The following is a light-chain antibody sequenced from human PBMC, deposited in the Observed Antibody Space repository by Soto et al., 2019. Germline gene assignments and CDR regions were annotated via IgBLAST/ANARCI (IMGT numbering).Light chain of an antibody. CDR3: LQDHNSPFT. J-gene: IGKJ1*01. Sequence: AIEMTQSPSSLSASVGDTVTLTCRASQGIRKDLGWYQQKPGQVPKLLIYAASSLQSGVPARFSGSGSGTDFALTISSLQPEDFATYYCLQDHNSPFTFGQGTKVDIK. CDR1: QGIRKD. CDR2: AAS. V-gene: IGKV1-6*01.